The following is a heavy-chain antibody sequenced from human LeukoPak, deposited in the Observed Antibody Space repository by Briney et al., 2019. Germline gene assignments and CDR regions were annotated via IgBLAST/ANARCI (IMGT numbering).Heavy chain of an antibody. J-gene: IGHJ3*02. D-gene: IGHD3-22*01. V-gene: IGHV1-69*13. CDR2: IIPIFGTA. CDR1: GGTFSSYA. Sequence: EASVTVSCTASGGTFSSYAISWVRQAPGQGLEWMGGIIPIFGTANYAQKFQGRVTITADESTSTAYMELSSLRSEDTAVYYCARGGWGDLTMIVVGAFDIWGQGTMVTVSS. CDR3: ARGGWGDLTMIVVGAFDI.